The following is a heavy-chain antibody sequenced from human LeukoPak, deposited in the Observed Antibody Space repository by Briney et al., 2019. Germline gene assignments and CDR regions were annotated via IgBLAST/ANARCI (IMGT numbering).Heavy chain of an antibody. V-gene: IGHV3-64D*09. CDR2: SGGAT. CDR1: GFTLSSYS. Sequence: GGSLRLSCSASGFTLSSYSMHWVRQAPGKGLEYVSTSGGATYYADSVKGRFTISRDNAKNTLYLQTSSLRAEDTAVYYCIKDRTGTYSFDYWGQGTLVTVSS. D-gene: IGHD7-27*01. J-gene: IGHJ4*02. CDR3: IKDRTGTYSFDY.